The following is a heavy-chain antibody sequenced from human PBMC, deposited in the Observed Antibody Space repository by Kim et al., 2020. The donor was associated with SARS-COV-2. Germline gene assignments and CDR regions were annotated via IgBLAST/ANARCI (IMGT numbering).Heavy chain of an antibody. D-gene: IGHD6-13*01. Sequence: GGSLRLSCVASGFSFSNYAMNWVRQAPGKGLEWVSIVRGSGANTYHADSVNGRFTISRDNSKNTVYLQLNSLRAGDTAVYYCARMGPWSSRNLDYWGQGTLVTISS. CDR1: GFSFSNYA. CDR2: VRGSGANT. CDR3: ARMGPWSSRNLDY. V-gene: IGHV3-23*01. J-gene: IGHJ4*02.